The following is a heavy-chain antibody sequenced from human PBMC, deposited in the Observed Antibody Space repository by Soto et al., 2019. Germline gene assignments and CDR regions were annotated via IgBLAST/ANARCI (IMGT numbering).Heavy chain of an antibody. Sequence: ASVKVSCKVSGYTLPELSMHWVRQAPGKGLEWKGSFDPEDGETIYAQKFQGRVIMTEDTFTDTVYMELSSLRSEDTAVYYCATDGPGMITFGGVIGYWGQGTLVTVSS. J-gene: IGHJ4*02. CDR3: ATDGPGMITFGGVIGY. CDR1: GYTLPELS. D-gene: IGHD3-16*02. V-gene: IGHV1-24*01. CDR2: FDPEDGET.